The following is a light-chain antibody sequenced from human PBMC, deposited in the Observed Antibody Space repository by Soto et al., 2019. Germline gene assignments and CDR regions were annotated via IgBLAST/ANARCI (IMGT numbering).Light chain of an antibody. V-gene: IGKV1-39*01. CDR2: DAS. CDR1: QNIDNY. Sequence: DIPMTQSPPALSASVGDRVTITCRASQNIDNYLNWYQQKPGKAPELLIHDASSLQSGVPSRLSGSGSGTKFTLTIASLQPDDFATYYCQQYETFSGTFGPGTKVDIK. J-gene: IGKJ1*01. CDR3: QQYETFSGT.